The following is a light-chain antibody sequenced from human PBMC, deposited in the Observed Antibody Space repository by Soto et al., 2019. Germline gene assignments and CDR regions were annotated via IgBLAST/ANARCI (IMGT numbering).Light chain of an antibody. V-gene: IGKV3-11*01. CDR3: QQRSNWPPIT. CDR1: QSVSSY. J-gene: IGKJ5*01. CDR2: DAS. Sequence: EMVLTQSRVTLSLSPGERATLSCRASQSVSSYLAWYQQKPGQAPRLLIYDASNRATGIPARFSGGGSGTDFTLTIDNLEPEDFAIYYCQQRSNWPPITFGQGTRLEIK.